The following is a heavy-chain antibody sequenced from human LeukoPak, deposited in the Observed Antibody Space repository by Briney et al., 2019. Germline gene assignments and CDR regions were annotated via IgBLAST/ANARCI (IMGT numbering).Heavy chain of an antibody. V-gene: IGHV3-48*02. CDR3: ARKVAATTDFDF. CDR2: ISGSSSAI. CDR1: GFTFSAYG. Sequence: GGSLRLSCAASGFTFSAYGINWVRQAPGKGLEWVSYISGSSSAIYYADSVKGRFTISRDNAKNSLYLQMNGLRDEDTAVYYCARKVAATTDFDFWGQGTLVTVSS. D-gene: IGHD6-19*01. J-gene: IGHJ4*02.